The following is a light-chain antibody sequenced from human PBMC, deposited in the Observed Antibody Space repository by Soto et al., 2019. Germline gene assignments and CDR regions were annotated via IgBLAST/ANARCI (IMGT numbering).Light chain of an antibody. CDR3: SSYSSSNTLV. V-gene: IGLV2-14*01. J-gene: IGLJ1*01. CDR2: DVS. CDR1: SRDVGGYNY. Sequence: QSVLAQPASVSGSPGQSIKISCTGTSRDVGGYNYVSWYQQHPGKAPKFMIYDVSNRPSGVSTRFSGSKSGNTASLTISGLQADDEADYYCSSYSSSNTLVFGTGTKVTVL.